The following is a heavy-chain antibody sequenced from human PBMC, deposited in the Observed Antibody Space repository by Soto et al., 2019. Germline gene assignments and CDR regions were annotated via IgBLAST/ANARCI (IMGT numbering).Heavy chain of an antibody. V-gene: IGHV1-18*01. CDR3: ARRGYSGYEFDY. CDR1: DYTFTNYD. D-gene: IGHD5-12*01. J-gene: IGHJ4*02. CDR2: ISAYNGNT. Sequence: ASVKVSCKTSDYTFTNYDISWVRQAPGQGLEWMGWISAYNGNTNYAQKLQGRVTMTTDTSTSTAYVELRSLRSDDTAVYYCARRGYSGYEFDYWGQGTLVTGSS.